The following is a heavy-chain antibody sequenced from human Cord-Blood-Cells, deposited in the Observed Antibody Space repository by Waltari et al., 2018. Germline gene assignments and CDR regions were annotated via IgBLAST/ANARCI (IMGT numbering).Heavy chain of an antibody. D-gene: IGHD5-12*01. CDR1: GGSISSSNW. V-gene: IGHV4-4*02. J-gene: IGHJ4*02. CDR2: IYHSGST. Sequence: QVQLQESGPGLVKPSGTLSLTCAVSGGSISSSNWWSWVRPPPGKGLGWIGEIYHSGSTNYNPSLKSRVTISVDQSKNQLSLKLSSVTGADTAVYYCARGLAYSGYDYSDGTDYWGQGTLVTVSS. CDR3: ARGLAYSGYDYSDGTDY.